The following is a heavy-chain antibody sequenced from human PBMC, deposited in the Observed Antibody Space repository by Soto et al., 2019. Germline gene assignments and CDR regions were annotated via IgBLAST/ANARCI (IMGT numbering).Heavy chain of an antibody. Sequence: QVQLVESGGDLVKPGGSLRLSCAASGFTFSDYYMSWLRQTPGKGLEWVSYITQSGHATEYADSVRGRFTISRDNNKNSLYPQMNSLRVEDTGVYYCARAIRGYGTYGGYLGQGTLVTVSS. J-gene: IGHJ4*02. CDR1: GFTFSDYY. V-gene: IGHV3-11*04. D-gene: IGHD5-12*01. CDR3: ARAIRGYGTYGGY. CDR2: ITQSGHAT.